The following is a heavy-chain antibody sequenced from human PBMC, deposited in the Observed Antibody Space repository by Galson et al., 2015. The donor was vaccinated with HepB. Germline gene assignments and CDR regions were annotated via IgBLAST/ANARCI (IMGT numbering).Heavy chain of an antibody. J-gene: IGHJ4*02. V-gene: IGHV4-59*08. CDR3: ARLGAFSGYAGY. CDR2: IYYSGST. Sequence: SETLSLTCTVSGGSISSYYWSWIRQPPGKGLEWIGYIYYSGSTNYNPSLKSRVTISVDTSKNQFSLKLSSVTAADTAVYYCARLGAFSGYAGYWGQGTLVTVSS. CDR1: GGSISSYY. D-gene: IGHD5-12*01.